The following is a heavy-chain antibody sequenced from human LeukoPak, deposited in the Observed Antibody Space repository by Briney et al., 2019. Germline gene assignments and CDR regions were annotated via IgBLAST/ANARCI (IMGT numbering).Heavy chain of an antibody. Sequence: PGGSLRLSCAASGFTVSSNYMSWVRRAPGKGLEWVSVIYSGGSTYYADSVKGRFTISRDNSKNTLYLQMSSLRAEDTAVYYCARDRGSSWSLGYWGQGTLVTVSS. D-gene: IGHD6-13*01. V-gene: IGHV3-53*01. CDR3: ARDRGSSWSLGY. CDR2: IYSGGST. J-gene: IGHJ4*02. CDR1: GFTVSSNY.